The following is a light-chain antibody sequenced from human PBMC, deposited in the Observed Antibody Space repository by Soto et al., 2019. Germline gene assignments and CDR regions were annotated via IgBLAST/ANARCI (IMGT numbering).Light chain of an antibody. CDR1: SSDVGSYNL. V-gene: IGLV2-23*01. CDR2: EGS. CDR3: GSYEGCSTSFL. J-gene: IGLJ1*01. Sequence: QSVLTQPASVSGSPGQSITISCTGTSSDVGSYNLVSWYQQHPGKAPKLMIYEGSKRPSGVSNRFSGSKSGNTASLKISGLQAEDEAVYNGGSYEGCSTSFLLATGTKITGL.